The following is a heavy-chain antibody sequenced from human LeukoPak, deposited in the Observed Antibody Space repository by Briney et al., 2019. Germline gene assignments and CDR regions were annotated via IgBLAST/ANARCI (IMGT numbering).Heavy chain of an antibody. Sequence: SETLSLTCAVYGGSFSGYYWSWIRQPPGKGLEWIGEINHSGSTNYNPSLKSRVTISVATSKNQFSLKLSSVTAADTAVYYCARLLRLGELSPFDYWGQGTLVTVSS. D-gene: IGHD3-16*02. CDR2: INHSGST. CDR3: ARLLRLGELSPFDY. CDR1: GGSFSGYY. V-gene: IGHV4-34*01. J-gene: IGHJ4*02.